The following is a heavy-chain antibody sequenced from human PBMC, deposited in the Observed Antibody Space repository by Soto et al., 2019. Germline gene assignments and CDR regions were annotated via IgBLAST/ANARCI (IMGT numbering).Heavy chain of an antibody. CDR2: IYPGDSET. D-gene: IGHD6-19*01. Sequence: GESLKISCEASGYKFTAYWIGWVRQMPGKGLEWMGIIYPGDSETRYSPSFQGQVTISVDKSNSTAYLQWNSLEASDTAIYYCARHIGVAVAGTRWYFDLWGRGTLVTVSS. CDR1: GYKFTAYW. J-gene: IGHJ2*01. CDR3: ARHIGVAVAGTRWYFDL. V-gene: IGHV5-51*01.